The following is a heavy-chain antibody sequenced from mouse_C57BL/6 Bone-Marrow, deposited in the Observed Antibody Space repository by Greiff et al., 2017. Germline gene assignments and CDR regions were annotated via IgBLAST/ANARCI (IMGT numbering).Heavy chain of an antibody. CDR1: GFNIKDYY. CDR3: TYYYGSSPYYYAMDY. J-gene: IGHJ4*01. D-gene: IGHD1-1*01. CDR2: IDPEDGDT. V-gene: IGHV14-1*01. Sequence: VQLKQSGAELVRPGASVKLSCTASGFNIKDYYMHWVKQRPEQGLEWIGRIDPEDGDTEYAPKFQGKATMTADTSSNTAYLQLSSLTSEDTAVYCCTYYYGSSPYYYAMDYWGQGTSVTVSS.